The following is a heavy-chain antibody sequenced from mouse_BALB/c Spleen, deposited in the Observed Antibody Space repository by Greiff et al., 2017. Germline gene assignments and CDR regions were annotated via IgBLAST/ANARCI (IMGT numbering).Heavy chain of an antibody. D-gene: IGHD2-1*01. CDR3: ARRMVYGNYGWFAY. CDR2: ISYSGST. V-gene: IGHV3-8*02. J-gene: IGHJ3*01. Sequence: VQLKESGPSLVKPSQTLSLTCSVTGDSITSGYWNWIRKFPGNKLEYMGYISYSGSTYYNPSLKSRISITRDTSKNQYYLQLNSVTTEDTATYYCARRMVYGNYGWFAYWGQGTLVTVSA. CDR1: GDSITSGY.